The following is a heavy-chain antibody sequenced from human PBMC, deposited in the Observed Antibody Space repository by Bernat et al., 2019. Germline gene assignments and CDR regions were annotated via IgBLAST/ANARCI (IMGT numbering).Heavy chain of an antibody. V-gene: IGHV3-30-3*01. D-gene: IGHD3-10*01. CDR3: ARRLRFGELTDY. CDR2: ISNDGIIK. CDR1: GFTFSDYA. J-gene: IGHJ4*02. Sequence: QVQLVESGGGVVQPGRSLRLSCAASGFTFSDYAMHWVRQAPGKGLEWVALISNDGIIKYYTDSVKGRFTISRDNSENTLYLQMNSLKVEDTAVYYCARRLRFGELTDYWGQGTLVTVSS.